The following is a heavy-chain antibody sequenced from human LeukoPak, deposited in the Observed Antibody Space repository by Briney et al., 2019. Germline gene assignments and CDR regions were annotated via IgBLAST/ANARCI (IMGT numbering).Heavy chain of an antibody. CDR2: INDNGAGT. V-gene: IGHV3-23*01. CDR1: GFTFSSYA. D-gene: IGHD5-12*01. J-gene: IGHJ4*02. CDR3: AKDLSGYDPGDFDY. Sequence: GGSLRLSCAASGFTFSSYAMSWVRQAPGKGLKWVSTINDNGAGTYYADSVKGRLTISRDNSKNTLYLQMNSLRAEDTAVYYCAKDLSGYDPGDFDYWGQGTLVTVSS.